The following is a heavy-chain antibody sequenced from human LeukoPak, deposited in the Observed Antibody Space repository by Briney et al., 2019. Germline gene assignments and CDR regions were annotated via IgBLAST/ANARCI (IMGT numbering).Heavy chain of an antibody. J-gene: IGHJ4*02. CDR2: INQDGNEK. Sequence: GGSLRLSCAASGFTFSSYWMSWVRPAPGKVLEWVSKINQDGNEKYYVDSVKGRFTISRDNAKNSVYLQMNSLRAEDTAVYYCAREVREVPHWGQGSLVTVSS. CDR1: GFTFSSYW. D-gene: IGHD2-2*01. CDR3: AREVREVPH. V-gene: IGHV3-7*04.